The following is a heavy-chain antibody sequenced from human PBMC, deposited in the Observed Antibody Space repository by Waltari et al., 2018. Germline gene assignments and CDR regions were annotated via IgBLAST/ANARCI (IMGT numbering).Heavy chain of an antibody. D-gene: IGHD3-10*01. J-gene: IGHJ5*02. V-gene: IGHV4-34*01. Sequence: QVQLQQWGAGLLKPSETLSLTCAVYGGSLTGYYWTWIRQPPGKGLEWIGEINHSGSPNYKSALTSRVTISVDTSKGQFSLKLTSVTAADTAVYYCVRVWSTSTWFGRLDRLDPWGQGTLVTVHS. CDR2: INHSGSP. CDR1: GGSLTGYY. CDR3: VRVWSTSTWFGRLDRLDP.